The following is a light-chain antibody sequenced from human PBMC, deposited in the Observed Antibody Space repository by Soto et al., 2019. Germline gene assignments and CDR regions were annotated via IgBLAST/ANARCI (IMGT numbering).Light chain of an antibody. J-gene: IGKJ1*01. CDR2: GAS. Sequence: IVMTQSPATLSVSPGERATLSCRASQSISSNLAWYQQKPGQAPRLLIYGASSRATGIPDRFSVSGSGTDFTLTISRLEPEDFAVYYCQQYGSSPKAFGQGTKVDIK. V-gene: IGKV3-20*01. CDR1: QSISSN. CDR3: QQYGSSPKA.